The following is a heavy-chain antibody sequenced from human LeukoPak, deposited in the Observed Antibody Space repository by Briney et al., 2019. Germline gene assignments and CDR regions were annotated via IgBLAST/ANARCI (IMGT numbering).Heavy chain of an antibody. V-gene: IGHV3-48*01. D-gene: IGHD3-9*01. Sequence: GGSLRLSCAASGFTFSSYSMNWVRQAPGKGLEWVSYISSSSSTIYYADSVKGRFTISRDNAKNSLYLQMNSLRAEDTAVYYCARVPLNTRNYDILTGYYFDYWGQGTLVTVSS. J-gene: IGHJ4*02. CDR3: ARVPLNTRNYDILTGYYFDY. CDR2: ISSSSSTI. CDR1: GFTFSSYS.